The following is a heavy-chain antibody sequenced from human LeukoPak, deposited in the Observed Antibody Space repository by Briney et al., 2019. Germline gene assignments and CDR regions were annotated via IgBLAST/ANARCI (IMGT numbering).Heavy chain of an antibody. D-gene: IGHD3-22*01. CDR2: ISGSSTRT. CDR1: GFTFSSYA. Sequence: PGGSLRLSCADSGFTFSSYAMSWVRQAPGKGLEWVSSISGSSTRTYYADSVKGRFTVSRDNPKNTLYLQTNSLRAEDTAVYYCAKQRDYYDSSGYYRGYYFDYWGQGTLVTVSS. J-gene: IGHJ4*02. CDR3: AKQRDYYDSSGYYRGYYFDY. V-gene: IGHV3-23*01.